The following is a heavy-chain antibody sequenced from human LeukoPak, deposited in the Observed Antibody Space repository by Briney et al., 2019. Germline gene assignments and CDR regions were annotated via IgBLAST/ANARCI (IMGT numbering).Heavy chain of an antibody. Sequence: SGTLSLTCTVSGGSISSSYWSWIRQPPGKGLEWIAYIYYSGSIYYNPSLKSRATISVDTSKSQFSLKVNSVTAADTAVYYCARGGYWFDSWGQGTLVTVSS. CDR1: GGSISSSY. D-gene: IGHD6-25*01. CDR3: ARGGYWFDS. J-gene: IGHJ5*01. CDR2: IYYSGSI. V-gene: IGHV4-59*01.